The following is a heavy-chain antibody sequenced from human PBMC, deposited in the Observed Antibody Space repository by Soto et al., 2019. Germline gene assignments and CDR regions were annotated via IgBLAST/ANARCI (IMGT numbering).Heavy chain of an antibody. Sequence: ASVKVSCKASGYTFTSYGISWVRQAPGQGLEWMGWISAYNGNTNYAQKLQGRVTMTTDTSTSTAYMELRSLRSDDTAVYYCARAPRDYDFWSGPSVTMDVWGKGTTVTVSS. CDR2: ISAYNGNT. D-gene: IGHD3-3*01. J-gene: IGHJ6*03. V-gene: IGHV1-18*01. CDR1: GYTFTSYG. CDR3: ARAPRDYDFWSGPSVTMDV.